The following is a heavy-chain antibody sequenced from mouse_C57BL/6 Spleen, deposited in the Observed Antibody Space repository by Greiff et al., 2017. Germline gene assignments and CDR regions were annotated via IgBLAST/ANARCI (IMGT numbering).Heavy chain of an antibody. J-gene: IGHJ4*01. CDR2: IHPSDSDT. Sequence: VQLQQPGAELVKPGASVKVSCKASGYTFTSYWMHWVKQRPGQGLEWIGRIHPSDSDTNYNQKFKGKATLTVDKSSSTAYMPLSSLTSEDSAVCYCAIGQLGYAMDYWGQGTSVTVSS. CDR3: AIGQLGYAMDY. V-gene: IGHV1-74*01. D-gene: IGHD3-1*01. CDR1: GYTFTSYW.